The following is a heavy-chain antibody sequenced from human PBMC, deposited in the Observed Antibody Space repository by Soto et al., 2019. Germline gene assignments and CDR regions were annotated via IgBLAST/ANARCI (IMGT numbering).Heavy chain of an antibody. D-gene: IGHD6-13*01. CDR2: IYPGDSDT. CDR1: GDSFTSYW. J-gene: IGHJ6*01. Sequence: GESLKISCKGSGDSFTSYWIGWVRQMPGKGLEWMGIIYPGDSDTRYNPSFQGQVTISADKSISTAYLQWSSLKASDTAMYYCASTAAAGKYYYGMDVWGQGTTVTLSS. V-gene: IGHV5-51*01. CDR3: ASTAAAGKYYYGMDV.